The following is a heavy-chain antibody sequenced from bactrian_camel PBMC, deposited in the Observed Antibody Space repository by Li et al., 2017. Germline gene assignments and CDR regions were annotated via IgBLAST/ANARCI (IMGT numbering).Heavy chain of an antibody. J-gene: IGHJ6*01. V-gene: IGHV3S53*01. CDR2: IDSTGGV. D-gene: IGHD4*01. CDR1: GYTYSTYC. Sequence: HVQLVESGGGSVQAGGSLRLSCAASGYTYSTYCMGWFRQVPGKERETIAAIDSTGGVSYSESVKGRFTISQENGKKIVHLDMDNLKPDDTTMYYCAAERGPSSYQSDYAVFRGCLFGYWGQGTQVTVS. CDR3: AAERGPSSYQSDYAVFRGCLFGY.